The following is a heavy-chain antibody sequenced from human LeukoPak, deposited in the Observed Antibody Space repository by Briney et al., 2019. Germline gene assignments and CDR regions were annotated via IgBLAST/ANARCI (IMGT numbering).Heavy chain of an antibody. J-gene: IGHJ4*02. CDR1: GLTFSSYD. CDR3: ARQKYSGSSLDY. CDR2: ISYDGSNK. V-gene: IGHV3-33*01. Sequence: GGSLRLSCAASGLTFSSYDMHWVRQAPGKGLEWVALISYDGSNKYYADSVKGRFTISRDNSKSTLYLQMYSLGAEDTAVYYCARQKYSGSSLDYWGQGTLVTVSS. D-gene: IGHD6-6*01.